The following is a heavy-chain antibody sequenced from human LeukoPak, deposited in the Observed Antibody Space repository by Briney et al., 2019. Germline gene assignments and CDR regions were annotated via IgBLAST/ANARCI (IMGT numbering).Heavy chain of an antibody. Sequence: PSETLSLTCTVSGGSISSSSHYWGWIRQPPGKGLEWIGSIYYSGSTYYNPSLKSRVTISVDTSKNQFSLKLSSVTAADTAVYYCARLGPGLFDYWGQGTLVTVSS. V-gene: IGHV4-39*01. CDR2: IYYSGST. J-gene: IGHJ4*02. CDR3: ARLGPGLFDY. CDR1: GGSISSSSHY.